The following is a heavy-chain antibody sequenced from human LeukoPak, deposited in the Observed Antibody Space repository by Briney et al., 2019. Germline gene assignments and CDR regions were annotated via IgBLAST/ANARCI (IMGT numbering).Heavy chain of an antibody. J-gene: IGHJ4*02. CDR1: GFTFSTYA. V-gene: IGHV3-23*01. Sequence: GSLRLCCAASGFTFSTYAMTWVRQAPGKGLEWVSSFSGSGGSTYYADSVKGRFIISRDNSKNTLYLQMNSLRAEDTAVYYCARSGLIRFDYWGQGTLVTVSS. D-gene: IGHD2-15*01. CDR3: ARSGLIRFDY. CDR2: FSGSGGST.